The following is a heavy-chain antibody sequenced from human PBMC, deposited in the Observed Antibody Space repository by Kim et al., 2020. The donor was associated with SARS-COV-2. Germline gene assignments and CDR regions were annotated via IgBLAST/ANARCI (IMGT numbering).Heavy chain of an antibody. J-gene: IGHJ4*02. CDR1: GYTFNSYD. Sequence: ASVKVSCTASGYTFNSYDINWVRQAAGQGLEWMGWLDPKSCSTGYAQKFQGRVTMSRDTSTNTDYMELNSLRVEDTAVYYCARGQRLDSWGQGTLVTVSS. V-gene: IGHV1-8*02. CDR2: LDPKSCST. CDR3: ARGQRLDS. D-gene: IGHD6-25*01.